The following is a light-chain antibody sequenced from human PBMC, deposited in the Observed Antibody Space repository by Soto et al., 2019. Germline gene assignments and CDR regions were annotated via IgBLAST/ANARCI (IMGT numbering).Light chain of an antibody. J-gene: IGKJ5*01. CDR2: DST. CDR1: QSIHTS. V-gene: IGKV3-11*01. Sequence: EIFVTQSPVSLSAAPWEVATLSCRASQSIHTSLAWYQQKPGQPPRLVVYDSTLRANGVPDRFGGSRSGTEFTLTINNLEPEDFAVYYCQQRNVWPPITFGQGTRL. CDR3: QQRNVWPPIT.